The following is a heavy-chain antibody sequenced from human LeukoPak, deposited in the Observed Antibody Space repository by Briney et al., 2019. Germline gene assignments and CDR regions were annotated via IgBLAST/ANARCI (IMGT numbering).Heavy chain of an antibody. CDR3: ARGGLWFDP. CDR2: INHSGST. Sequence: SETLSLTCDVYGGSFRGYYWSWIRQPPGKGLEWIGEINHSGSTNYNPSLKSRVTISVDTSKNQFSLKLSSVTAADTAVYYCARGGLWFDPWGQGTLVTVSS. CDR1: GGSFRGYY. V-gene: IGHV4-34*01. J-gene: IGHJ5*02.